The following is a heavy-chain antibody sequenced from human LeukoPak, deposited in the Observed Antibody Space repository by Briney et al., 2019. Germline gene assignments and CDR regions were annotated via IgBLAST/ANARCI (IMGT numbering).Heavy chain of an antibody. V-gene: IGHV1-18*01. CDR3: AIIDLSSGFDY. Sequence: ASVKVSCKTFGYXFKTYGIDWLRQAPGQGLEWMGWISPYNGNTQYAEQFQGRFALTTDTSTSTVYMELRSLRSDDTAIYYCAIIDLSSGFDYWGQGTPVTVSS. J-gene: IGHJ4*02. CDR2: ISPYNGNT. D-gene: IGHD1-26*01. CDR1: GYXFKTYG.